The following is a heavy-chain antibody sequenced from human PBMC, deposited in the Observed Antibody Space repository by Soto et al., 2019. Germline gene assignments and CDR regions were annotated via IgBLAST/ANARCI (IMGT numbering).Heavy chain of an antibody. CDR1: GYTFTNCG. Sequence: QVQLVQSGAEVKKPGASVKVSCKASGYTFTNCGISWVRQARGHGLEWMGWISAYNGNTNYAQKPQGRVTMTTDTSTSTAYMELRSRRSDDTAVYYCTRVGDCSCTSCRYYYYYGMDVWGQGTTVTVSS. D-gene: IGHD2-2*01. V-gene: IGHV1-18*01. J-gene: IGHJ6*02. CDR3: TRVGDCSCTSCRYYYYYGMDV. CDR2: ISAYNGNT.